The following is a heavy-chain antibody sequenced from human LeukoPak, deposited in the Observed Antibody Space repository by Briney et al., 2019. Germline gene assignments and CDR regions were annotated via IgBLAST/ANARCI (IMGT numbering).Heavy chain of an antibody. CDR2: IYYSGTT. J-gene: IGHJ4*02. D-gene: IGHD6-19*01. CDR1: GGSISSYY. V-gene: IGHV4-59*08. CDR3: ARHSSSGWYYFDY. Sequence: SETLSLTCAVSGGSISSYYWSWIRQPPGKGLEWIGYIYYSGTTNYNPSLKSRVTISVDTSKNQFSLKVTSVTAADTAVYYCARHSSSGWYYFDYWGQGTLVTVSS.